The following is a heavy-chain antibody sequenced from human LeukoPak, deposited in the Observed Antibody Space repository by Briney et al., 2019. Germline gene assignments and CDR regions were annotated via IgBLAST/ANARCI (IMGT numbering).Heavy chain of an antibody. CDR2: IYHSGST. D-gene: IGHD3-10*01. V-gene: IGHV4-38-2*01. J-gene: IGHJ4*02. CDR3: ARQTSYYSGSGSYYPGYYFDY. CDR1: GYSVNSGYY. Sequence: SETLSLTCAVSGYSVNSGYYWGWIRQPPGKGLEWIGIIYHSGSTYYNPSLRSRVTISVDTSKNQFSLKLSSVTAADTAVYYCARQTSYYSGSGSYYPGYYFDYWGQGTLVTVSS.